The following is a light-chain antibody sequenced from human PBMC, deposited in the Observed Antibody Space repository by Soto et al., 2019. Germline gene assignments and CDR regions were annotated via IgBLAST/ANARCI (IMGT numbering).Light chain of an antibody. J-gene: IGKJ4*01. CDR3: QQYSNWPLT. CDR1: QSVSSY. CDR2: GAS. Sequence: EIVLTQSPGTLSLSPGERATLSRRASQSVSSYLAWYQQKPGQAPSLLIYGASTRATGIPARFSGSGSGTEFTLTINSLQSEDFAVYYCQQYSNWPLTFGGGTKVDIK. V-gene: IGKV3-15*01.